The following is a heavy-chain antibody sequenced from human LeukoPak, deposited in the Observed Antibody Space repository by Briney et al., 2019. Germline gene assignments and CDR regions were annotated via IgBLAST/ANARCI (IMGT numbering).Heavy chain of an antibody. CDR3: TTLERRLLWFGELSAFDI. Sequence: GASVKVSCKASGGTFSSYTISWVRQAPGQGLEWMGRIIPILGIANYAQKFQGRVTITADKSTSTAYMELSRLRSEDTAVYYCTTLERRLLWFGELSAFDIWGQGTMVTVSS. CDR2: IIPILGIA. CDR1: GGTFSSYT. D-gene: IGHD3-10*01. J-gene: IGHJ3*02. V-gene: IGHV1-69*02.